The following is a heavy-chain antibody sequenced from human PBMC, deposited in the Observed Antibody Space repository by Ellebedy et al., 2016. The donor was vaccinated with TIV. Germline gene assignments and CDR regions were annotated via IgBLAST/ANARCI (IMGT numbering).Heavy chain of an antibody. CDR2: IDISDSDT. V-gene: IGHV5-51*01. Sequence: GESLKISCQGSAYSFINYWIVWVRQMPGRGLEWMGIIDISDSDTRYSPSFQGQVTISADRSVTTAYLPFNSLKPSDTAVYYCAKLGHRATPDDSWGQGTLVTVSS. CDR1: AYSFINYW. CDR3: AKLGHRATPDDS. J-gene: IGHJ4*02. D-gene: IGHD1-14*01.